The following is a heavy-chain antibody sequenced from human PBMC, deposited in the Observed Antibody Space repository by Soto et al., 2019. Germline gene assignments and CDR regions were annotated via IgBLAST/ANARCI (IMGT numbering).Heavy chain of an antibody. CDR1: GYTFTGYY. Sequence: ASVKVSCKASGYTFTGYYMHWVRQAPGQGLEWMGWINPNSGGTNYAQKFQGWVTMTRDTSISTAYMELSGLRSDDTAVYYCARDQGIAVAGKADAFDIWGQGTMVTVSS. J-gene: IGHJ3*02. CDR3: ARDQGIAVAGKADAFDI. V-gene: IGHV1-2*04. CDR2: INPNSGGT. D-gene: IGHD6-19*01.